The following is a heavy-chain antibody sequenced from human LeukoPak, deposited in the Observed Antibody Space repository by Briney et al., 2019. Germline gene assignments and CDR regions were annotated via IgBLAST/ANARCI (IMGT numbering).Heavy chain of an antibody. Sequence: ASVKVSCKVSGYTLTELSMHWVRQAPGKGLEWMGGFDPEDGDTIYAQKFQGRVTMTEDTSTDTAYMELSSLRSEDTAVYYCAGGSYSGSYFADYWGQGTLVTVSS. D-gene: IGHD1-26*01. CDR1: GYTLTELS. CDR2: FDPEDGDT. J-gene: IGHJ4*02. CDR3: AGGSYSGSYFADY. V-gene: IGHV1-24*01.